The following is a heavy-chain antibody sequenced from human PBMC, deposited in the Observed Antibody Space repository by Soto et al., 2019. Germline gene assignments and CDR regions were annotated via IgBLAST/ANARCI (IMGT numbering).Heavy chain of an antibody. CDR3: ARSTLYQRPPLYYYVMDV. D-gene: IGHD2-2*01. CDR2: IYYSGST. J-gene: IGHJ6*02. Sequence: SETLSLTCTVSGGSVSSGSYYWSWIRQPPGKGLEWIVYIYYSGSTNYNPSRKSRVTISVDTSKNQFSLKLSSVTAADTAVYYCARSTLYQRPPLYYYVMDVWGQGTTVNVSS. V-gene: IGHV4-61*01. CDR1: GGSVSSGSYY.